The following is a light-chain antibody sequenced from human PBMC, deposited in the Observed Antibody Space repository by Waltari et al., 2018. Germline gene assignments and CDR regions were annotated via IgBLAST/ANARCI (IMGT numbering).Light chain of an antibody. CDR2: DVD. Sequence: QSALTQPASVSGSPGQSLTLDCPGTSSDIGGYTYVAWYQQHPGRVPKLLIYDVDNRPSGSSDRFSGSKSGNTASLTISGLQAEDEADYFCSSYTDSRTGVFGGGTKLTVL. J-gene: IGLJ3*02. V-gene: IGLV2-14*03. CDR1: SSDIGGYTY. CDR3: SSYTDSRTGV.